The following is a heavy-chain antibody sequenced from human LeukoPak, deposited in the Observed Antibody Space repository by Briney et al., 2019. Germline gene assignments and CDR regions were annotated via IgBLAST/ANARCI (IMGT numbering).Heavy chain of an antibody. J-gene: IGHJ4*02. CDR2: IYYSGST. V-gene: IGHV4-59*01. CDR3: ARDYYDSSSYYVNDY. Sequence: SETLSLTCTVAGGSISSYYWSWIRQPPGKGLEWIGYIYYSGSTNYNPSLKSRVTISVDTSKNQFSLKLSSVTAAETAVYYCARDYYDSSSYYVNDYWGQGTLVTVSS. D-gene: IGHD3-22*01. CDR1: GGSISSYY.